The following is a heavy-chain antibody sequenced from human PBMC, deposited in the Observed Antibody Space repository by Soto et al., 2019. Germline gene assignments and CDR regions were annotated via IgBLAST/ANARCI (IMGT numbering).Heavy chain of an antibody. V-gene: IGHV1-69*13. D-gene: IGHD2-2*02. CDR1: GGTFSSYA. CDR2: IIPIFGTA. J-gene: IGHJ6*02. CDR3: ARDRFGYCSSTSCYNYYYGMDV. Sequence: SVKVSCKASGGTFSSYAISWVRQAPGQGLEWMGGIIPIFGTANYAQKFQGRVTITADESTSTAYMELSSLRSEDTAVYYCARDRFGYCSSTSCYNYYYGMDVWGQGTTVTVSS.